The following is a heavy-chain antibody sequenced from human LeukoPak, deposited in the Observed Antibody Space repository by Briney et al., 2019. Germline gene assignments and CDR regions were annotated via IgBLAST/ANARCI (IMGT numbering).Heavy chain of an antibody. CDR3: ASIPRITMVRGVNPIDY. D-gene: IGHD3-10*01. Sequence: GGSLRLSCAASGFTFSSYSMNWVRQAPGKGLEWVSSISSSSSYIYYADSVKGRFTISRGNAKNSLYLQMNSLRAEDTAVYYCASIPRITMVRGVNPIDYWGQGTLVTVSS. V-gene: IGHV3-21*04. CDR1: GFTFSSYS. J-gene: IGHJ4*02. CDR2: ISSSSSYI.